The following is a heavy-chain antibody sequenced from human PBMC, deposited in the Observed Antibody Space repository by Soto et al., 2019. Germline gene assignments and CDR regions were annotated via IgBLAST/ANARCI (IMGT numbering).Heavy chain of an antibody. Sequence: GGSLRLSCAASGFTFSSYAMSWVHQAPGKXLEWVSAISGSGGSTYYADSVKGRFTISRDNSKNTLYLQMNSLRAEDTAVYYCAKDPYTMVRGVIIAYFDYWGQGNLVTVSS. CDR3: AKDPYTMVRGVIIAYFDY. J-gene: IGHJ4*02. V-gene: IGHV3-23*01. CDR1: GFTFSSYA. CDR2: ISGSGGST. D-gene: IGHD3-10*01.